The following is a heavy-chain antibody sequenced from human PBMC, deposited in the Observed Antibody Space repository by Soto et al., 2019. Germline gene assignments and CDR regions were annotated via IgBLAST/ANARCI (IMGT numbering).Heavy chain of an antibody. D-gene: IGHD5-18*01. V-gene: IGHV3-74*01. CDR2: IGTDGSRT. Sequence: GGSLSLSXAASGFTFSGHWMHWVRQAPGKGLVWVSRIGTDGSRTNYADSVKGRFTMSRDNAKNTAFLQMNSLRAEDTAVYYCVQGYGGPDGWGQGTLVTVAS. J-gene: IGHJ4*02. CDR1: GFTFSGHW. CDR3: VQGYGGPDG.